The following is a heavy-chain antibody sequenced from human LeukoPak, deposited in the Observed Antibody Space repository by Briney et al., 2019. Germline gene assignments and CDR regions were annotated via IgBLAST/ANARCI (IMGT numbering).Heavy chain of an antibody. Sequence: PGGSLRLSCAAYGFTFSSYAMSWVRQAPGKGLEWVSAISGSGGSTYYADSVKGRFTISRDNSKNTLYLQMNSLRAEDTAVYYCAKAYTWIQLWLDAFDIWGQGTMVTVSS. V-gene: IGHV3-23*01. D-gene: IGHD5-18*01. CDR3: AKAYTWIQLWLDAFDI. CDR1: GFTFSSYA. J-gene: IGHJ3*02. CDR2: ISGSGGST.